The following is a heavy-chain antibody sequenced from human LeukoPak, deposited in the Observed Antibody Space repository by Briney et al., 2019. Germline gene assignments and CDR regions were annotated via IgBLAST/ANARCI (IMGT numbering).Heavy chain of an antibody. CDR1: GFTFSSYP. CDR2: IYYSGST. CDR3: ARLTGTTGDY. Sequence: LRLSCAASGFTFSSYPMSWVRQPPGKGLEWIGYIYYSGSTYYNPSLKSRVTISVDTSKNQFSLKLSSVTAADTAVYYCARLTGTTGDYWGQGTLVTVSS. J-gene: IGHJ4*02. V-gene: IGHV4-30-4*08. D-gene: IGHD1-7*01.